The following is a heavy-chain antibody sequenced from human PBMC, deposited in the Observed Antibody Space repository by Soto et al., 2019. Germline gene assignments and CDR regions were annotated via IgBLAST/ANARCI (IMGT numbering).Heavy chain of an antibody. V-gene: IGHV3-74*01. CDR2: INSDGSST. D-gene: IGHD1-26*01. J-gene: IGHJ6*02. CDR1: GFTFSSYW. Sequence: HPGGSLRLSCAASGFTFSSYWMHWVRQAPGKGLVWVSRINSDGSSTSYADSVKGRFTISRDNAKNTLYLQMNSLRAEDTAVYYCARFWAVGAPGLRYYYGMDVWGQGTTVTVSS. CDR3: ARFWAVGAPGLRYYYGMDV.